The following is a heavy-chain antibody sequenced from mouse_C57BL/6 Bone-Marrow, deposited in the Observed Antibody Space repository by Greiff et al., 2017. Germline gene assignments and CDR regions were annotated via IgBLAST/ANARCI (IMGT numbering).Heavy chain of an antibody. V-gene: IGHV1-54*01. Sequence: VQLQQSGAELVRPGTSVKVSCKASGYAFTNYLIEWVKQRPGQGLEWIGVINPGSGGTNYNEKFKGKATLTADKSSSTAYMQLSSLTSEDSAVYFCARPEIYGRDFDYWGQGTTLTVSS. CDR3: ARPEIYGRDFDY. CDR1: GYAFTNYL. J-gene: IGHJ2*01. CDR2: INPGSGGT. D-gene: IGHD1-1*01.